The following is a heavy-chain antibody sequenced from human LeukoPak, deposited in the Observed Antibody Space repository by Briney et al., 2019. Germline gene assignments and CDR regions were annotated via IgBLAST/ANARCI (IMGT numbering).Heavy chain of an antibody. CDR2: ISWNSGSI. CDR3: ASTGTRYCSSSTSCYEFDGY. V-gene: IGHV3-9*01. J-gene: IGHJ4*02. CDR1: GFTFDDYA. D-gene: IGHD2-2*01. Sequence: PGGSLRLSCAASGFTFDDYAMHWVRQAPGKGLEWVSGISWNSGSIGYADSVKGRFTISRDNAKNSLYLQMNSLRAEDTALYYCASTGTRYCSSSTSCYEFDGYWGQGTLVTVSS.